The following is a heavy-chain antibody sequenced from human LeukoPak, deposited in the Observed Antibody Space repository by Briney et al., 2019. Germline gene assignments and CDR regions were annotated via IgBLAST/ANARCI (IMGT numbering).Heavy chain of an antibody. CDR3: AKSVTSVTTASLDY. V-gene: IGHV3-30*18. J-gene: IGHJ4*02. Sequence: GRSLSLSCAASGFTFSNYDMHWVRQAPGKGLEWVAVISYEGNNKYYADSVKGRFTISRDNSKNTLYVQMNSLRAEDTAVYYCAKSVTSVTTASLDYWGQGTLVTVSS. CDR1: GFTFSNYD. CDR2: ISYEGNNK. D-gene: IGHD4-17*01.